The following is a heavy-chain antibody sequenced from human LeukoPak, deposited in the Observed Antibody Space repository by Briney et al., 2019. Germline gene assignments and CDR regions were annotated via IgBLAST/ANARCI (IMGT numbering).Heavy chain of an antibody. D-gene: IGHD5-18*01. CDR1: GYTFTGYY. Sequence: ASLKVSCKASGYTFTGYYMHWVRQAPGQGLEWMGWIDPNSGGTNYAQKFQGRVTMTRDTSISTAYMALTSLRSDDTAVYSCARGVRGYSYGPLNYWGQGTLVTVSS. J-gene: IGHJ4*02. V-gene: IGHV1-2*02. CDR2: IDPNSGGT. CDR3: ARGVRGYSYGPLNY.